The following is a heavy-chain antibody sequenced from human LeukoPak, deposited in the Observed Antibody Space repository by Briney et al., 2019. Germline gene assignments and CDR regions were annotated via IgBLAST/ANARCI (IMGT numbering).Heavy chain of an antibody. J-gene: IGHJ4*02. D-gene: IGHD3-3*01. CDR2: INPNSGGT. CDR3: ARGDFRSGYPPNDY. V-gene: IGHV1-2*02. CDR1: GYTFTGYY. Sequence: ASVKVSCKASGYTFTGYYMHWVRQAPGQGLEWMGWINPNSGGTNYAQKFQGRVTMTRDTSISTAYMELSRLRSDDTAVYYCARGDFRSGYPPNDYWGQGTLVTVSS.